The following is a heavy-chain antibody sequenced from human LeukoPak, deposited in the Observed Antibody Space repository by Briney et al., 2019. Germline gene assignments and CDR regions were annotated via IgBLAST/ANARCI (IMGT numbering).Heavy chain of an antibody. Sequence: GESLKISCKGSGYSFTSYWIGWVRQMPGKGLEWMGIIYPGDSETRYSPSFQGQVTISADKSISTAYLQWSGLKASDTAMYYCATSYYYGSGSYYYYGMDVWGQGTTVTVSS. V-gene: IGHV5-51*01. CDR1: GYSFTSYW. D-gene: IGHD3-10*01. J-gene: IGHJ6*02. CDR3: ATSYYYGSGSYYYYGMDV. CDR2: IYPGDSET.